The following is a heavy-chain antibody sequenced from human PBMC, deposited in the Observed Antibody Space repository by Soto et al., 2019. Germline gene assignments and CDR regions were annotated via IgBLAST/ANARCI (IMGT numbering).Heavy chain of an antibody. CDR2: INSGSTSI. CDR1: GFTFSSHV. CDR3: LNGDYY. V-gene: IGHV3-48*01. Sequence: EEHLVESGGGLVQPGGSLRLSCAASGFTFSSHVMYWVRQAPGKGLEWVSSINSGSTSIYYADSVKGRFTISRDNGKNSLYPQMSSLRADDTAVYYCLNGDYYVGQGTLVTVSS. J-gene: IGHJ4*02. D-gene: IGHD4-17*01.